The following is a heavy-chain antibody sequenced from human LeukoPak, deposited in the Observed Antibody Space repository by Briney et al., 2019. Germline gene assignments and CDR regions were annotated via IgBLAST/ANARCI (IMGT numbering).Heavy chain of an antibody. CDR3: AAKYCSGGSCYRRTLNAFDI. J-gene: IGHJ3*02. D-gene: IGHD2-15*01. Sequence: SVKVSCKASGGTFSSYAISWVRQAPGQGLEWMGGIIPIFGTANYAQKFQGRVTITADESTSTAYMELSSLRSEDTAVYYCAAKYCSGGSCYRRTLNAFDIWGQGTMVTVSS. V-gene: IGHV1-69*13. CDR2: IIPIFGTA. CDR1: GGTFSSYA.